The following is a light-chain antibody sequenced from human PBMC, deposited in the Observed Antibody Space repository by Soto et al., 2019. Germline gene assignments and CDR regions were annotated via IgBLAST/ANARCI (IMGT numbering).Light chain of an antibody. J-gene: IGKJ3*01. CDR3: QQYGSSPFT. CDR2: GAS. V-gene: IGKV3-20*01. Sequence: DIVLTQSPGTLSLSPGERATLSCRASQTVSSNNLAWYQQKRGQAPRFLIYGASSRAAAIPDRFRGSGSGTDFTLIISSLAPEDFAVYYCQQYGSSPFTFGPGTAVDIK. CDR1: QTVSSNN.